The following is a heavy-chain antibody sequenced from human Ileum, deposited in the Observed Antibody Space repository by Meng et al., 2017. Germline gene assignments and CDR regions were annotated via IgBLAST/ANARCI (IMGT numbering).Heavy chain of an antibody. CDR1: MGAISSKPF. CDR2: ISHSGSA. D-gene: IGHD4-23*01. CDR3: ARHGGYSQDF. V-gene: IGHV4-4*02. Sequence: RVSGPGRAGLWGPLPFPCAFSMGAISSKPFLSWVPQPPGKGLECIGQISHSGSAYYNPSLKSRVTMSVDKSKSQFSLMLTSVTAADTAIYYCARHGGYSQDFWGQGTLVTVSS. J-gene: IGHJ4*02.